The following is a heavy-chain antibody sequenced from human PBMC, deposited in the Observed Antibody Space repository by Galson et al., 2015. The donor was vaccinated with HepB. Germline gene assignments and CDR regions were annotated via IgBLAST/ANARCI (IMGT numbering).Heavy chain of an antibody. D-gene: IGHD1-26*01. CDR2: ISSSSSTI. CDR3: AREMWEPPAANWFDP. CDR1: GFTFSSYS. J-gene: IGHJ5*02. Sequence: SLRLSCAASGFTFSSYSMNWVRQAPGKGLEWVSYISSSSSTIYYADSVKGRFTISRDNAKNSLYLQMNSLRAEDTAVYYCAREMWEPPAANWFDPWGQGTLVTVSS. V-gene: IGHV3-48*01.